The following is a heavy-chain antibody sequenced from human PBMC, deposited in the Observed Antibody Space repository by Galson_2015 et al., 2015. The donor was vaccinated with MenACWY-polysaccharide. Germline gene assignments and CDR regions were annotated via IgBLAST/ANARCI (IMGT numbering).Heavy chain of an antibody. CDR1: EFTFSSYW. Sequence: SLRLSCAASEFTFSSYWMHWVRQAPGKGLVWVSPINSDGRSTTHADSVKGRFTISRDNAKNTLFLQMNSLRAEDTAIYYCARSKFSSGYFVRAFDIWGQGTMVTVSS. CDR3: ARSKFSSGYFVRAFDI. V-gene: IGHV3-74*01. CDR2: INSDGRST. J-gene: IGHJ3*02. D-gene: IGHD3-22*01.